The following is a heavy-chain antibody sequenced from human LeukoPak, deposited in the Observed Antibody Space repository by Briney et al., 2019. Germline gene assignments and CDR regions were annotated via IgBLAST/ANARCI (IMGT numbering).Heavy chain of an antibody. CDR2: INHSGST. J-gene: IGHJ4*02. CDR3: ARGGEATATTAGDSYFDY. Sequence: GSLRLSCAASGFTFSSYWMHWIRQPPGKGLEWIGEINHSGSTNYNPSLKSRVTISVDTSKNQFSLKLSSVTAADTAVYYCARGGEATATTAGDSYFDYWGQGTLVTVSS. V-gene: IGHV4-34*01. CDR1: GFTFSSYW. D-gene: IGHD4-17*01.